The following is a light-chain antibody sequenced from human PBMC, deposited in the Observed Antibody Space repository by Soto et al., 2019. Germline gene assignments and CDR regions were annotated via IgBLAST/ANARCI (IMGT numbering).Light chain of an antibody. J-gene: IGLJ1*01. Sequence: QSVLTQPASVSGSPGQSITISCTGTSSDVGGYNYVSWYQQHPGKAPKLMIYEVSNRPSGVSNRFSGSKSGNTASLTISGLQAEDEAGYYCSSYTSSSTLLYVFGTGTKLTVL. CDR1: SSDVGGYNY. CDR3: SSYTSSSTLLYV. CDR2: EVS. V-gene: IGLV2-14*01.